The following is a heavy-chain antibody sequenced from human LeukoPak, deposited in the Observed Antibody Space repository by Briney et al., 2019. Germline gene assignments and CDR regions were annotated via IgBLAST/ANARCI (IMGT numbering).Heavy chain of an antibody. CDR3: AGGNNRAFEI. D-gene: IGHD2/OR15-2a*01. V-gene: IGHV5-51*01. CDR1: GFTFTSYW. CDR2: IYPTDSDT. Sequence: GESLKISCKGSGFTFTSYWIGWVRQMPGKGLESMGIIYPTDSDTGYSPSFQGQVTISADRSISTAYLQWSSLKASDTAIYYCAGGNNRAFEIWGQGTMVTVSS. J-gene: IGHJ3*02.